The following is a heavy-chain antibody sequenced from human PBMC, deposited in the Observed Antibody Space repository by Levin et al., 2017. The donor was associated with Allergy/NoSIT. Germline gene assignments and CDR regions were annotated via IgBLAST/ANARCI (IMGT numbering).Heavy chain of an antibody. D-gene: IGHD3-16*02. Sequence: GGSLRLSCTGSGFTFGDYAMSWVRQAPGKGLEWVGFIRNKAHGGTTEYAASVKGRLTISRDDSTSIAYLQMNSLKTEDTAVYFCARGGPPNYDYNWGSYRDGYVDYWGQGTLVTVSS. CDR3: ARGGPPNYDYNWGSYRDGYVDY. V-gene: IGHV3-49*04. CDR2: IRNKAHGGTT. J-gene: IGHJ4*02. CDR1: GFTFGDYA.